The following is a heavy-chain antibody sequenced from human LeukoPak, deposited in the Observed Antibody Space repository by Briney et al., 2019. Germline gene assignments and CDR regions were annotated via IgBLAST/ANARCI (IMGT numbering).Heavy chain of an antibody. J-gene: IGHJ4*01. D-gene: IGHD3-10*01. V-gene: IGHV3-74*01. CDR2: ISGDGITT. Sequence: PGGSLRLSCAASGFTFSNYWMYWVRQAPGRGPLWVSRISGDGITTYYAGSVKGRFTISRDNAENTLYLQMHSLRAEDSAVYYCARGFYGSGNSWGRGTLVTVSS. CDR1: GFTFSNYW. CDR3: ARGFYGSGNS.